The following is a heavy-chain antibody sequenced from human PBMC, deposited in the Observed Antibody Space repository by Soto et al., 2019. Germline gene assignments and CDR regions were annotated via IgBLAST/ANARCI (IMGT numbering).Heavy chain of an antibody. CDR1: GFTFSSYA. CDR3: AKGPLTISTTLWFDY. J-gene: IGHJ4*02. CDR2: ISYDGSNK. V-gene: IGHV3-30-3*01. Sequence: QVQLVESGGGVVQPGRSLRLSCAASGFTFSSYAMHWVRQAPGKGLEWVAVISYDGSNKYYADSVKGRFTISRDNSKNPLYLQMNSMRAEDTAVYYCAKGPLTISTTLWFDYWGQGTLVTVSS. D-gene: IGHD2-2*01.